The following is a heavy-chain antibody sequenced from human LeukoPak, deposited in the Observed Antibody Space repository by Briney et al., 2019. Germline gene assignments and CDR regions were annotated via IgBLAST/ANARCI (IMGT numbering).Heavy chain of an antibody. CDR2: MSYDGSNK. CDR3: ARDRWYYYDSSAPPPLYYYYYGMDV. J-gene: IGHJ6*02. Sequence: SGGSLRLSCAASGFTFSSYGMHWVRQAPGKGLEWVAVMSYDGSNKYYADSVKGRFTISRDDSKNTLYLQMNSLRAEDTAVYYCARDRWYYYDSSAPPPLYYYYYGMDVWGQGTTVTVSS. CDR1: GFTFSSYG. D-gene: IGHD3-22*01. V-gene: IGHV3-30*03.